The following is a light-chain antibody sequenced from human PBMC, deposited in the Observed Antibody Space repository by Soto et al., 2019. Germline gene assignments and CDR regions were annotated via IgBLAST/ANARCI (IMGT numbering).Light chain of an antibody. J-gene: IGKJ1*01. CDR1: QSVSANY. Sequence: EIVLTQSPGTLYLSPGERATLSCRASQSVSANYLAWYQRKPGQAPRLLIYGASRRATEIPVRFSGSGSGTDFPLTIARLEPEDSAVSYCHQYGSSPPTFGQGTKVEIK. V-gene: IGKV3-20*01. CDR2: GAS. CDR3: HQYGSSPPT.